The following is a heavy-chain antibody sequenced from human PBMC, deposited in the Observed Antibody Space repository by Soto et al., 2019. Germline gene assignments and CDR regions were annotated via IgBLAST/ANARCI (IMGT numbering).Heavy chain of an antibody. CDR1: GYTFTSYA. J-gene: IGHJ3*01. D-gene: IGHD2-21*02. V-gene: IGHV1-3*01. CDR3: AIFNTVRVVTAMPL. CDR2: INDGSGKT. Sequence: QVHLVQSGVEVKKPGASVKVSCKASGYTFTSYAMHWVRQAPGQRLEWMGWINDGSGKTKYSQKFQGRVTITTDTSASTAYMELSSLRSEDTAVYYCAIFNTVRVVTAMPLWGQGTMVIVSS.